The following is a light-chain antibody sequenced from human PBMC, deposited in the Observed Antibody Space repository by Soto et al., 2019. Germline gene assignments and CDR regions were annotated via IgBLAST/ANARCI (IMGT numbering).Light chain of an antibody. CDR2: GAT. V-gene: IGKV3-15*01. J-gene: IGKJ1*01. CDR1: QSVSSN. CDR3: QQYYNWPPWT. Sequence: EIVMTQSPATLSVSPGERATLSCRASQSVSSNLVWYQQKPGQAPRLLIYGATTRATGIPARFSGSGSGTEFTLTISSLQSEDFAVYYCQQYYNWPPWTFGQGTKVDIK.